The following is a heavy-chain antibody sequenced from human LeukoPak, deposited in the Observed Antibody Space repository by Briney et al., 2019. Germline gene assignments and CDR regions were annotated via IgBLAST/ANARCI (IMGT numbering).Heavy chain of an antibody. CDR2: INPSGGST. CDR1: GYTFTSYY. V-gene: IGHV1-46*01. D-gene: IGHD3-10*01. CDR3: AREGYGSGSYYNLPFDY. Sequence: ASVKVSCKASGYTFTSYYMHWVRQAPGQGLEWMGIINPSGGSTSYAQKFQGRVTMTRDTSTSTVYMELSSLRSEDTAVYYCAREGYGSGSYYNLPFDYWSQGTLVTVSS. J-gene: IGHJ4*02.